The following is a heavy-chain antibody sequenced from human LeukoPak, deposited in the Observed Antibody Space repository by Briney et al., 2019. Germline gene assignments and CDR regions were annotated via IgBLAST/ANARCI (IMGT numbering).Heavy chain of an antibody. J-gene: IGHJ4*02. V-gene: IGHV4-39*07. CDR3: ASPRGYSYGYDY. D-gene: IGHD5-18*01. CDR1: GVSISSSNSY. CDR2: INHSGST. Sequence: SETLSLTCTVSGVSISSSNSYWGWIRQPPGKGLEWIGEINHSGSTNYNPSLKSRVTISVDTSKNQFSLKLSSVTAADTAVYYCASPRGYSYGYDYWGQGTLVTVSS.